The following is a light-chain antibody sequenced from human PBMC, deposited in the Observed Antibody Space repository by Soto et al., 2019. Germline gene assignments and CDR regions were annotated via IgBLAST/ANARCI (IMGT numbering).Light chain of an antibody. CDR2: DAS. J-gene: IGKJ1*01. Sequence: EVVMTQSPATLSVSPGEGVTLSCRASQSVSNNLAWYQQRRGQAPRLLIYDASTRATGIPSRFTGSGSGTEFTLTISSLQSEDFAVFYCQQYKTWPLTFGQGTKVEIK. CDR3: QQYKTWPLT. V-gene: IGKV3-15*01. CDR1: QSVSNN.